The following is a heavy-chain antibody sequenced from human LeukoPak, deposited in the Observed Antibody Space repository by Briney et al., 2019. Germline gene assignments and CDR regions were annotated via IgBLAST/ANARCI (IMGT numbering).Heavy chain of an antibody. CDR2: IYTSGST. D-gene: IGHD3-22*01. Sequence: SETLSLTCTVSGGSISSGSYYWSWIRQPAGKGLEWIGRIYTSGSTNYNPSLKSRVTISVDTSKNQFSLKLSSATAADTAVYYCARGGWYYYDSSGYYLTRPFDYWGQGTLVTVSS. J-gene: IGHJ4*02. CDR3: ARGGWYYYDSSGYYLTRPFDY. V-gene: IGHV4-61*02. CDR1: GGSISSGSYY.